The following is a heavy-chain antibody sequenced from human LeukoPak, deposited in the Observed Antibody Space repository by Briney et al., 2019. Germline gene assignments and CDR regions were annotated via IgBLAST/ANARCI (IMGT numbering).Heavy chain of an antibody. V-gene: IGHV4-39*07. CDR3: ASSGYYDSSGYRPDFGFQH. CDR2: IYYSGST. CDR1: GGSISSSSYY. J-gene: IGHJ1*01. D-gene: IGHD3-22*01. Sequence: PSETLSLTCTVSGGSISSSSYYWGWIRQPPGKGLEWIGSIYYSGSTYYNPSLKSRVTISVDTSKNQFSLKLSSVTAADTAVYYCASSGYYDSSGYRPDFGFQHWGQGTLVTVSS.